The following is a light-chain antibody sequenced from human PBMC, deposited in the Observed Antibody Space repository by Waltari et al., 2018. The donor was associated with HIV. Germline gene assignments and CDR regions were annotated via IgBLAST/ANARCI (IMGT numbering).Light chain of an antibody. V-gene: IGLV1-47*01. CDR2: RND. J-gene: IGLJ3*02. CDR3: STWDDSLSHWV. Sequence: QSMLTQPPSASGTPGPNLTFLCSGDPSNLGPNFVFWYQQRPGTAPRLVIYRNDQRPSGVPDRFSGSKSATSASLAISGLRSEDEADYYCSTWDDSLSHWVFGGGTKLTVL. CDR1: PSNLGPNF.